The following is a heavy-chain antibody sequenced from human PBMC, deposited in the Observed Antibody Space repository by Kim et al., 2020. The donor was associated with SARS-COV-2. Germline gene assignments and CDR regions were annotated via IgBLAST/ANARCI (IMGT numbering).Heavy chain of an antibody. CDR3: AKALLRGVNYYYYGMDV. V-gene: IGHV3-30*02. D-gene: IGHD3-10*01. J-gene: IGHJ6*02. Sequence: VQGAFTISRDNSKNTLYLHMNSLRAEDTALFYCAKALLRGVNYYYYGMDVWGQGTTVTVSS.